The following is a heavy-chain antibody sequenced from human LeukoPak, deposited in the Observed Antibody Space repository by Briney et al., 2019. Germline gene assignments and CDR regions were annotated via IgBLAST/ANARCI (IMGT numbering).Heavy chain of an antibody. Sequence: ASVKVSCKASGYTFTSYDINWVRQATGQVLEWMGWMNPNSGNTGYAQKFQGRVTMTRNTSISTAYMELSSLRSEDTAVYYCARGNSSGWTFDYWGQGTLVTVSS. CDR1: GYTFTSYD. CDR3: ARGNSSGWTFDY. V-gene: IGHV1-8*01. D-gene: IGHD6-19*01. CDR2: MNPNSGNT. J-gene: IGHJ4*02.